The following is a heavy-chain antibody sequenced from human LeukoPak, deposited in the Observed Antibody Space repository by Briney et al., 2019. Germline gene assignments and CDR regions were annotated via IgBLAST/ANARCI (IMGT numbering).Heavy chain of an antibody. CDR3: ARSGERDSSASDNDY. Sequence: PGGCLRLSCAASGFTFSRYEMNWVRQAPGKGLEWVSYISRSGSTIYYADSVKGRFTISRDNAKNSLYLQMNSLRAEDTAFYYCARSGERDSSASDNDYWGQGTLDTVPS. CDR2: ISRSGSTI. D-gene: IGHD3-22*01. CDR1: GFTFSRYE. J-gene: IGHJ4*02. V-gene: IGHV3-48*03.